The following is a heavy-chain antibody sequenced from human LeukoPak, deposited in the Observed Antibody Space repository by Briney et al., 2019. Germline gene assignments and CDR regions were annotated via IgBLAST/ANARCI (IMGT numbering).Heavy chain of an antibody. CDR3: ARDFPGSGSYYSYYFDY. CDR1: GFTFSSYG. Sequence: GGSLRLSCAASGFTFSSYGMNWVRQAPGKGLEWVSSISSSSSYIYYADSVKGRFTISRDNAKNSLYLQMNSLRAEDTAVYYCARDFPGSGSYYSYYFDYWGQGTLVTVSS. D-gene: IGHD3-10*01. CDR2: ISSSSSYI. V-gene: IGHV3-21*01. J-gene: IGHJ4*02.